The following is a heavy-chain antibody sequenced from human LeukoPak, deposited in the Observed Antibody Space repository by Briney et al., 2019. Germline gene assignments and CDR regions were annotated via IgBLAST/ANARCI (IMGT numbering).Heavy chain of an antibody. CDR3: AREVAAVAAPEV. J-gene: IGHJ4*02. Sequence: ASVKVSCKASGYTFTSYDINWVRQATGQGLEWKGWMNPNSGNTGYAQKFQGRVTMTRNTSISTAYMELSSLRSEDTAVYYCAREVAAVAAPEVWGQGTLVTVSS. V-gene: IGHV1-8*01. CDR2: MNPNSGNT. CDR1: GYTFTSYD. D-gene: IGHD6-19*01.